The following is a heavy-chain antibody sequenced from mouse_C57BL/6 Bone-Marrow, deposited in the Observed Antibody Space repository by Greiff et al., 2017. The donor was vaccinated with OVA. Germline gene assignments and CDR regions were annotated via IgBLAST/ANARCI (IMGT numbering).Heavy chain of an antibody. V-gene: IGHV3-1*01. CDR1: GYSITSGYD. J-gene: IGHJ1*03. CDR3: ARDPFYYDYGPWYFDV. CDR2: ISYSGST. Sequence: EVQLQESGPGMVKPSQSLSLTCTVTGYSITSGYDWHWIRHFPGNKLEWMGYISYSGSTNYNPSLQSRISLTHDTSTNPVFLTLYSVTTADTATYYCARDPFYYDYGPWYFDVWGTGTTVTVSS. D-gene: IGHD2-4*01.